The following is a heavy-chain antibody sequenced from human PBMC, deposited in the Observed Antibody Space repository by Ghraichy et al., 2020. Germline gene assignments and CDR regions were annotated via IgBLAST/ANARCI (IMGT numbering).Heavy chain of an antibody. D-gene: IGHD3-16*01. J-gene: IGHJ6*02. CDR3: HLEGGPGMDV. CDR1: GYTFTSYY. CDR2: INPSGGST. V-gene: IGHV1-46*01. Sequence: ALVKVSCKASGYTFTSYYMHWVRQAPGQGLEWMGIINPSGGSTSYAQKFQGRVTMTRDTSTSTVYMELSSLRSEDTAVYYCHLEGGPGMDVWGQGTTVTVSS.